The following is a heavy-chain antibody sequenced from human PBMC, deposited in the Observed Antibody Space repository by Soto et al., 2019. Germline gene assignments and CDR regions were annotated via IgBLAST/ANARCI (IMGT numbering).Heavy chain of an antibody. CDR1: GGSISSGGYS. D-gene: IGHD3-10*01. CDR3: ARLYYFGSGSYYNQPFDF. CDR2: IYHSGST. J-gene: IGHJ4*02. V-gene: IGHV4-30-2*01. Sequence: PSETLSLTCAVSGGSISSGGYSWSWIRQPPGKGLEWIGYIYHSGSTYYNPSLKRRVTISVDRSKNQFSLKLSSVTAADTAVYYCARLYYFGSGSYYNQPFDFWGQGTLVTVSS.